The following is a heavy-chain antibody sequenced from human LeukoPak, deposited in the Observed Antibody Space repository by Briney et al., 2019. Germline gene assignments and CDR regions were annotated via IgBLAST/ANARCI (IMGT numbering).Heavy chain of an antibody. CDR1: GFIFSNYA. CDR2: IDSTGAYT. V-gene: IGHV3-23*01. D-gene: IGHD6-25*01. Sequence: GGSLRLSCAASGFIFSNYAMSWVRQAPGKGLEWVSAIDSTGAYTWYADSVKGRFTISKDGSKTILYLQMNSLRAEDAAVYFCAKGSAAGRPYYFDYWGQGTLVTVSS. J-gene: IGHJ4*02. CDR3: AKGSAAGRPYYFDY.